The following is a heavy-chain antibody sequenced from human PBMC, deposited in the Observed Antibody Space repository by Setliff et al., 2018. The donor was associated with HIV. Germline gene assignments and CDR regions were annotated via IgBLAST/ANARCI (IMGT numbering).Heavy chain of an antibody. CDR1: GGTFRRSA. Sequence: SVKVSCKASGGTFRRSAVSWVRQAPGRGLEWMGGIIPMFGTTNSAQKFQDRVTITADESTSTVYMELSSLRSEDTAVYYCATAGEMATIGYYYYMGVWGEGTTVTVSS. D-gene: IGHD3-10*01. CDR3: ATAGEMATIGYYYYMGV. CDR2: IIPMFGTT. J-gene: IGHJ6*03. V-gene: IGHV1-69*13.